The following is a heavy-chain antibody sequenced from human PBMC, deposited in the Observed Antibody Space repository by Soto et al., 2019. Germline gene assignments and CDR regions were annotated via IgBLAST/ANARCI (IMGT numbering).Heavy chain of an antibody. V-gene: IGHV3-30-3*01. J-gene: IGHJ6*02. D-gene: IGHD2-15*01. CDR1: GFTFSSYA. CDR3: ARVSHGVVAATKYYYYYGMDV. Sequence: PGGSLRLSCAASGFTFSSYAMHWVRQAPGKGLEWVAVISYDGSNKYYADSVKGRFTISRDNSKNTLYLQMNSLRAEDTAVYYCARVSHGVVAATKYYYYYGMDVWGQGTTVTVSS. CDR2: ISYDGSNK.